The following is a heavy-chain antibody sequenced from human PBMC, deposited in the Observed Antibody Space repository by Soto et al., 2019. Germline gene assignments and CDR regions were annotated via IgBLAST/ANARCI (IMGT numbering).Heavy chain of an antibody. V-gene: IGHV1-69*01. Sequence: QVQLVKSGAEVKKPGSSVKVSCKASGGTFSSYAISWVRQAPGQGLEWMGGIIPIFGTANYAQKFQGRVTITADESTSTAYMELSSLRSEDTAVYYCARGARDYDFWSGHYFDYGGQGTLVTVSS. J-gene: IGHJ4*02. CDR2: IIPIFGTA. D-gene: IGHD3-3*01. CDR1: GGTFSSYA. CDR3: ARGARDYDFWSGHYFDY.